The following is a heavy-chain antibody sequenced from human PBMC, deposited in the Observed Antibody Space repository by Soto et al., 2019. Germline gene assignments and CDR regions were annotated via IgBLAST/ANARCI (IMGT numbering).Heavy chain of an antibody. Sequence: GGSLRLSCAASGFTFSSYGMHWVRQAPGKGLEWVAVIWYDGSNKYYADSVKGRFTISRDNSKNTLYLQMNSLRAEDTAVYYCARDTIAVAGDYYYYGMDVWGQGTTVTVS. CDR3: ARDTIAVAGDYYYYGMDV. J-gene: IGHJ6*02. CDR1: GFTFSSYG. V-gene: IGHV3-33*01. D-gene: IGHD6-19*01. CDR2: IWYDGSNK.